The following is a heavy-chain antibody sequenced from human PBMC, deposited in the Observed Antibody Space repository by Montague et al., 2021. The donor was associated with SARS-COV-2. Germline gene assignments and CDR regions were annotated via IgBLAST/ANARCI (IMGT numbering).Heavy chain of an antibody. Sequence: SDTLSLTCTVPGGSISSRSYYWGWIRQPPGKGLEWIGSIYYSGSTYYNPSLKSRVTISVDTPKNQFSLKLSSVTAADTAVYYCARKEMKYSSIWSTGGNWFDPWGQGTLVTVSS. D-gene: IGHD6-13*01. J-gene: IGHJ5*02. CDR3: ARKEMKYSSIWSTGGNWFDP. CDR2: IYYSGST. CDR1: GGSISSRSYY. V-gene: IGHV4-39*01.